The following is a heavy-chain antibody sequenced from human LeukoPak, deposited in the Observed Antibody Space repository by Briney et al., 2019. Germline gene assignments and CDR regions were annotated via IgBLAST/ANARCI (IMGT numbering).Heavy chain of an antibody. CDR2: IRYDGSNK. J-gene: IGHJ4*02. V-gene: IGHV3-30*02. D-gene: IGHD6-19*01. CDR3: AKDRYSSGWYGGPPVY. CDR1: GFTFSSYG. Sequence: GGSLRLSCAASGFTFSSYGMHWVRQAPGKGLEWVAFIRYDGSNKYYADSVKGRFTLSRDNSKNTLYLQMNSLRAEDTAVYYCAKDRYSSGWYGGPPVYWGQGTLVTVSS.